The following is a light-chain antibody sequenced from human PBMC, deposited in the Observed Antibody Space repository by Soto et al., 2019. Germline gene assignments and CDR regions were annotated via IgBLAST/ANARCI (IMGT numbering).Light chain of an antibody. CDR3: QLYNSSFYI. V-gene: IGKV1-5*01. J-gene: IGKJ2*01. Sequence: DIQMTQSPSALSASVGDRVTITCRATETINRWLAWYQQKPGRAPKLLVYEASVLESGVPSRFSGSGSGRECTLIISNLQPDDFATDSCQLYNSSFYIVGRETTLEIK. CDR2: EAS. CDR1: ETINRW.